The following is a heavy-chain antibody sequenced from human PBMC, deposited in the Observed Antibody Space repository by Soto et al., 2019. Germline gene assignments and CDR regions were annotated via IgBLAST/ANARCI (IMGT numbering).Heavy chain of an antibody. CDR3: ARLIREQQLVGPHCYYGMDV. J-gene: IGHJ6*02. CDR2: IYYSGST. Sequence: SETLSLTCTVSGGSISSSSYYWGWIRQPPGKGLEWIGSIYYSGSTYYNPSLKSRVTISVDTSKNQFSLKLSSVTAADTAVYYCARLIREQQLVGPHCYYGMDVWGQGTTVTVSS. V-gene: IGHV4-39*01. D-gene: IGHD6-13*01. CDR1: GGSISSSSYY.